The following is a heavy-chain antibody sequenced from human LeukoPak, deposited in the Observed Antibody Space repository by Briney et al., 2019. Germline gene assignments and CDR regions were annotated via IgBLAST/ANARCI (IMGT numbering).Heavy chain of an antibody. V-gene: IGHV3-48*03. CDR1: GFTFSNYE. Sequence: GGSLRLSCAASGFTFSNYEMNWVRQAPGKGLEWISSISTSGSTIHYADSVKGRFTISRDNAKNSLYLQMNSLRVEDTGVYYCAREIWGQGTLVTVSS. CDR3: AREI. J-gene: IGHJ4*02. CDR2: ISTSGSTI.